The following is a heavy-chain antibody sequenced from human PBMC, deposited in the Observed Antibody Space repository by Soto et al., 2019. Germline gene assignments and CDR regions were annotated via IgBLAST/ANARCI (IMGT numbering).Heavy chain of an antibody. CDR1: GGTFSCYT. J-gene: IGHJ5*02. CDR2: IIPILGIA. Sequence: QVQLVQSGAEVKKPGSSVKVSCKASGGTFSCYTISWVRQAPGQGLEWMGRIIPILGIANYAQKFQGRVTITADKSTSTAYMELSSLRSEDTAVYYCARGARTTTYWFDPWGQGTLVTVSS. V-gene: IGHV1-69*02. CDR3: ARGARTTTYWFDP. D-gene: IGHD4-17*01.